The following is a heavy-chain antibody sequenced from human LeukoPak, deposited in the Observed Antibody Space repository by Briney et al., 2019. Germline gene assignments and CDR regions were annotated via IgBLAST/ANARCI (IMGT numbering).Heavy chain of an antibody. CDR1: GDSISSHF. J-gene: IGHJ5*02. Sequence: SETLSLTCTVSGDSISSHFWSWIRQPPGKGLEWIGYFYYSGTTNYNPSLRSRVTISGDTSKNQFSLKLSSVTAADTAVCYCARGGVPTQNWFDPWGQGTLVTVSS. CDR2: FYYSGTT. V-gene: IGHV4-59*11. CDR3: ARGGVPTQNWFDP. D-gene: IGHD2-8*01.